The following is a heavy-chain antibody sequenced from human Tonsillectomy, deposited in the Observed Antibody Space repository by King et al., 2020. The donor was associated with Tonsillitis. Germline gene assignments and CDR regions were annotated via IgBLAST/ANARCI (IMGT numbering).Heavy chain of an antibody. V-gene: IGHV1-2*06. J-gene: IGHJ3*02. CDR1: GYTFPGSY. D-gene: IGHD1-7*01. CDR3: ARAERGTTFSAFDI. CDR2: INPNSGGT. Sequence: VQLVQSRAEVKKPGASVKVSCKASGYTFPGSYMHWVRQAPGQGLEWRCRINPNSGGTDYAQKFQGRVTMTRDPSISTAYMELSRLRSDDTALSYCARAERGTTFSAFDIWGQGTMVTVSS.